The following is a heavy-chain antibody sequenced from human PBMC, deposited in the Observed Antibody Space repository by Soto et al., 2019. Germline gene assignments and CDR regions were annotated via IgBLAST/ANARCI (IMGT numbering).Heavy chain of an antibody. CDR3: ATQNPRGYSGYDQMGVDY. V-gene: IGHV3-23*01. D-gene: IGHD5-12*01. Sequence: PGGSLRLSCAASGFTFSSYAMSWVRQAPGKGLEWVSAISGSGGSTYYADSVKGRFTISRDNSKNTLYLQMNSLRAEDTAVYYCATQNPRGYSGYDQMGVDYWGQGTLVTVSS. CDR2: ISGSGGST. CDR1: GFTFSSYA. J-gene: IGHJ4*02.